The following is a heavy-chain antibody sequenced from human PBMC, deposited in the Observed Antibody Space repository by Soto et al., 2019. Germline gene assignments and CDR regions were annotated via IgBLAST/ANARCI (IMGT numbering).Heavy chain of an antibody. CDR1: GFTFTSSA. CDR3: ATVPPSQNLWIGYHADAFDI. CDR2: IVVGSGNT. Sequence: SVKVSCKASGFTFTSSALQWVRQARGQRLEWIGWIVVGSGNTNYAQKFQERVTSTRDMAKSTAYMELMSLRSEATAVYYCATVPPSQNLWIGYHADAFDIWGPRTMVTVSS. J-gene: IGHJ3*02. D-gene: IGHD3-3*01. V-gene: IGHV1-58*01.